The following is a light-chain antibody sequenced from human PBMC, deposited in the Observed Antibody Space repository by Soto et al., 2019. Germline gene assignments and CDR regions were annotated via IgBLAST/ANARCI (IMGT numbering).Light chain of an antibody. CDR2: EVT. J-gene: IGLJ3*02. CDR1: SGDVGAYNY. CDR3: SSYTTTSTWV. Sequence: QSALTQPASVSGSPGQSITISCTGTSGDVGAYNYVSWYQQHPGKAPKLMIYEVTRRPSGVSNRFSGSKSGNTASLSISGLQAEDEADYYCSSYTTTSTWVFGGGTKVTVL. V-gene: IGLV2-14*01.